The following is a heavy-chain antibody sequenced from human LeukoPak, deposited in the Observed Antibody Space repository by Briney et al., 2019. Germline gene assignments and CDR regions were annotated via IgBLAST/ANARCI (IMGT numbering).Heavy chain of an antibody. Sequence: PSETLSLTCTVSGGSISSYYWSWIRRPPGKGLEWIGRIYYSGSTNYNPSLKSRVTISVESSKNQFSLRLSSVTAADTAVYHCARRGSGRNWFDPWGQGTLVTVSS. V-gene: IGHV4-59*08. CDR3: ARRGSGRNWFDP. CDR2: IYYSGST. CDR1: GGSISSYY. D-gene: IGHD1-26*01. J-gene: IGHJ5*02.